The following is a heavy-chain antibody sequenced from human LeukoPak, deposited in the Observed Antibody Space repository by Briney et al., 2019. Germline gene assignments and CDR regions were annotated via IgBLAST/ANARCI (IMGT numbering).Heavy chain of an antibody. CDR3: ARGEPATAIFEKFLDF. D-gene: IGHD3-9*01. Sequence: ASVKVSCKTSGFTFTDYNIHWVRQASGQGLEWLGWMNPNNGGANYAKKFQGRVTMTRDTSINTAYLDLGSLRFDDTAVYYCARGEPATAIFEKFLDFWGQGTLVSVSS. CDR2: MNPNNGGA. J-gene: IGHJ4*02. CDR1: GFTFTDYN. V-gene: IGHV1-2*02.